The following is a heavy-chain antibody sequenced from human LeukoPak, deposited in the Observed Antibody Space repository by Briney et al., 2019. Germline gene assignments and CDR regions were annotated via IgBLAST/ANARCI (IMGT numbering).Heavy chain of an antibody. Sequence: ASVKVSCKASGYTFTSYGISWVRQAPGQGLEWMGWISAYNGNTNYAQKLQGRVTMTTDTSTSTAYMELRSLRSDDTAVYYCARGYNWDSDNNWFDPWGQGTLVTVSS. CDR3: ARGYNWDSDNNWFDP. D-gene: IGHD1-7*01. J-gene: IGHJ5*02. V-gene: IGHV1-18*01. CDR1: GYTFTSYG. CDR2: ISAYNGNT.